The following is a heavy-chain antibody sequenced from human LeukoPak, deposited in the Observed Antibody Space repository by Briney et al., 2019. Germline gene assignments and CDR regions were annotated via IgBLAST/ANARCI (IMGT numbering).Heavy chain of an antibody. CDR2: IFSNDEK. Sequence: SGPTLVNPTGTLTLTCTVSGFSLSNARVGVSWIRQPPGKALEWLAYIFSNDEKSYSTSLKSRLTISKDTSTSQVVLTMTNMDPVDTATYYCARITLGGYFDYWGQGTLVTVSS. V-gene: IGHV2-26*01. CDR3: ARITLGGYFDY. CDR1: GFSLSNARVG. J-gene: IGHJ4*02. D-gene: IGHD3-16*01.